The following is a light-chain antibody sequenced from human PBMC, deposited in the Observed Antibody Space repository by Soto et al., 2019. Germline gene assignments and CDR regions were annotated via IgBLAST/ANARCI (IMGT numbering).Light chain of an antibody. CDR3: QQYGTPPAT. Sequence: EIVLTQSPGTLSLSPGERVTLSCRASQSVYSDYLAWYQQKPGQAPSLLISGASSRATGIPHRFSGSGSGTDFTLTISRLEPEDFAVYYCQQYGTPPATFGGGTKVEIK. V-gene: IGKV3-20*01. CDR2: GAS. CDR1: QSVYSDY. J-gene: IGKJ4*01.